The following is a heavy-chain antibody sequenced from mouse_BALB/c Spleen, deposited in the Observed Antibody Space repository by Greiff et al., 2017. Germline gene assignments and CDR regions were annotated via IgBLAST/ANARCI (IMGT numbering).Heavy chain of an antibody. CDR3: ARRNYGNYFDD. CDR1: GYTFTSYW. J-gene: IGHJ2*01. D-gene: IGHD2-1*01. CDR2: INPSNGRT. Sequence: QVQLQQPGAELVKPGASVKLSCKASGYTFTSYWMHWVKQRPGQGLEWIGEINPSNGRTNYNEKFKSKATLTVDKSSSTAYMQLSSLTSEDSAVYYCARRNYGNYFDDWGEGTTLTVSS. V-gene: IGHV1S81*02.